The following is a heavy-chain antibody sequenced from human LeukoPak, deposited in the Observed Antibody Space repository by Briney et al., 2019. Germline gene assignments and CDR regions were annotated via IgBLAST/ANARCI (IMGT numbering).Heavy chain of an antibody. V-gene: IGHV1-2*02. Sequence: ASVKVSRKGSGYTFTDFYIHWVRQAPGQGLEWMGWINPKSGGTHYTRKFQGRVTMTRDTSISTGYMELSRLTSDDTAVYYCAMEARYYFDYWGQGTQVTVSS. D-gene: IGHD3-10*01. CDR2: INPKSGGT. J-gene: IGHJ4*02. CDR1: GYTFTDFY. CDR3: AMEARYYFDY.